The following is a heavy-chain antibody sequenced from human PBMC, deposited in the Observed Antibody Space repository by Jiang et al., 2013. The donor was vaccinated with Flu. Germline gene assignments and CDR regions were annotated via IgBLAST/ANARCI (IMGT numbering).Heavy chain of an antibody. V-gene: IGHV1-46*01. D-gene: IGHD3-10*01. CDR1: GYTFTSKY. CDR2: INPSGGST. CDR3: ARQNYGSGSYTGWFDP. Sequence: SGAEVKKPGASVKVSCKSSGYTFTSKYLHWVRQAPGQGLEWMGIINPSGGSTSYAQKFQGRVTMTRDTSTSTVYMELSSLRSEDTAVYYCARQNYGSGSYTGWFDPWGQGTLVTVSS. J-gene: IGHJ5*02.